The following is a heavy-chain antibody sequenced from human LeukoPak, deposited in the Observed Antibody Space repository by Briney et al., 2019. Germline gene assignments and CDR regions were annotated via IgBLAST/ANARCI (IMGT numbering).Heavy chain of an antibody. CDR2: IYSSGAA. V-gene: IGHV4-61*02. D-gene: IGHD3-22*01. CDR3: ARVSYYYDSSGYSLGDY. J-gene: IGHJ4*02. CDR1: GDSISSGNYC. Sequence: PSETLSLTCTVSGDSISSGNYCWNWARQPAGGGLEWCGRIYSSGAADYNPSRKSRVTISVDTSKNQFSLKLSSVTAADTAVYYCARVSYYYDSSGYSLGDYWGQGTLVTVSS.